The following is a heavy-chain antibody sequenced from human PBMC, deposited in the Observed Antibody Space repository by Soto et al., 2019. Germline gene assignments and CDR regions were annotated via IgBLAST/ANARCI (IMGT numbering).Heavy chain of an antibody. D-gene: IGHD5-12*01. J-gene: IGHJ4*02. CDR1: GGTFSSYT. CDR2: IIPILGIA. V-gene: IGHV1-69*02. CDR3: ASNSGGYSGYGLEYYYFDY. Sequence: ASVKVSCKASGGTFSSYTISWVRQAPGQGLEWMGRIIPILGIANYAQKFQGRVTITADKSTSTAYMELSSLRSEDTAVYYCASNSGGYSGYGLEYYYFDYWGQGTLVTVSS.